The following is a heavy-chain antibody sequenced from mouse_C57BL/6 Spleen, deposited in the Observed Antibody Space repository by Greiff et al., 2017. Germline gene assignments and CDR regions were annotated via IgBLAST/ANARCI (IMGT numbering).Heavy chain of an antibody. CDR2: ISGGGGNT. J-gene: IGHJ1*03. Sequence: EVQLVESGGGLVKPGGSLKLSCAASGFTFSSYTMSWVRQTPEKRLEWVATISGGGGNTYYPDSVKGRFTISRDKAKNTMYLQMSSLRSEDTALYYCARDDGNDWYFDVWGTGTTVTVSS. D-gene: IGHD2-3*01. CDR3: ARDDGNDWYFDV. CDR1: GFTFSSYT. V-gene: IGHV5-9*01.